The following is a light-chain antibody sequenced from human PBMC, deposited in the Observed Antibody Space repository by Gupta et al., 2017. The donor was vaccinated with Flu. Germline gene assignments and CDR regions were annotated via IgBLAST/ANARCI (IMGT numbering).Light chain of an antibody. CDR1: ALPKQY. Sequence: SYELTQPPSVSASPGQTARITCSGDALPKQYAYWYQQKPGQAPVLVIYKDSERPSGIPERFSGSSSGNTATLTIRGVQAEDEADYYCQLGDTSSNSWVFGTGTKVTVL. CDR2: KDS. J-gene: IGLJ3*02. CDR3: QLGDTSSNSWV. V-gene: IGLV3-25*02.